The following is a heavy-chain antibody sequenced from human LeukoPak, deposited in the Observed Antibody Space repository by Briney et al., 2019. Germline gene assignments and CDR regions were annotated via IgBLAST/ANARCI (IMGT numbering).Heavy chain of an antibody. Sequence: AVKNSFKASGGTYSSYIISSVRQAPGQEREWMGGIIPIRGISNNAQKFHGRVTITADKSTSTAYVELSSLRAEDTAVYCCARDHEEGPNYYYYGMDVWGQGTTVTVSS. CDR2: IIPIRGIS. J-gene: IGHJ6*02. CDR3: ARDHEEGPNYYYYGMDV. V-gene: IGHV1-69*04. CDR1: GGTYSSYI.